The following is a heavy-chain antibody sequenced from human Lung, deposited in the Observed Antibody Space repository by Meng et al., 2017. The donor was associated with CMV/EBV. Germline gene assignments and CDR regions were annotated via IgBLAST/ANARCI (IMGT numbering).Heavy chain of an antibody. Sequence: ESLKISXAASGFTFSTYWMHWVRLVPGKGLVWVSRIDSDGININYADSVKGRFTISRDNARNTLYLQMDSLRVEDTAVYYCASARGVVRYAFDIWGQGTRVTVSS. CDR3: ASARGVVRYAFDI. V-gene: IGHV3-74*01. D-gene: IGHD2-15*01. CDR1: GFTFSTYW. J-gene: IGHJ3*02. CDR2: IDSDGINI.